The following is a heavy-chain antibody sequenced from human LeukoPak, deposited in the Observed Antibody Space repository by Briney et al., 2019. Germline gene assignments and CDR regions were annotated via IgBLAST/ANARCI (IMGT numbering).Heavy chain of an antibody. V-gene: IGHV3-30-3*01. CDR1: GFTFSSYA. Sequence: GGSLRLSCAASGFTFSSYALHWVRQAPGKGLEWVALISYDETSKYYADSVKGRFTISRDRSKNTLYLQMNSLRAGDTAVYYCARDDCTNGVCYSDYYYYYGMDVWGQGTTVTVSS. CDR3: ARDDCTNGVCYSDYYYYYGMDV. CDR2: ISYDETSK. J-gene: IGHJ6*02. D-gene: IGHD2-8*01.